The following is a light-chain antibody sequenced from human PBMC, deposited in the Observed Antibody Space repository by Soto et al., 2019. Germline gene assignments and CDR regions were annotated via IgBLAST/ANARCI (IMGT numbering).Light chain of an antibody. CDR3: QQFNHYPLT. CDR2: DAS. Sequence: AIQLTQSPSSLSASVGDTVTIACRASQDISSALAWYQQRPGKPPKLLIYDASGLETGVPSRFSGSGSGTDFILTISSLQPEDFATYYCQQFNHYPLTLGGGTKVDIK. J-gene: IGKJ4*01. V-gene: IGKV1D-13*01. CDR1: QDISSA.